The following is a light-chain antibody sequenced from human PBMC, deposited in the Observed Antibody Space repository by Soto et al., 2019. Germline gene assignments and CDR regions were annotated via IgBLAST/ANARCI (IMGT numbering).Light chain of an antibody. Sequence: DIQMTQSPSTLSASVGDRVTITCRASQSIGDSLAWYQQKPGKAPYLLISDVSSLERGVPSRFSGSGSGTDFTLTISSLQPEDFATYYCQQLNSYRSITFGQGTRLEIK. CDR1: QSIGDS. CDR2: DVS. J-gene: IGKJ5*01. CDR3: QQLNSYRSIT. V-gene: IGKV1-5*01.